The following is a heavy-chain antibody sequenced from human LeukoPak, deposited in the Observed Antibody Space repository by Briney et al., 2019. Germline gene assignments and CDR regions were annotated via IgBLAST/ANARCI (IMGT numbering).Heavy chain of an antibody. CDR2: ISYDGSNK. V-gene: IGHV3-30*03. CDR3: AWETLDY. D-gene: IGHD1-26*01. Sequence: GGPLRLSCAASGFTFSSYGMHWVRQAPGKGLEWVAVISYDGSNKYYADSVKGRFTISRDNSKNTLYLQMNSLRAEDTAVYYCAWETLDYWGQGTLVTVSS. J-gene: IGHJ4*02. CDR1: GFTFSSYG.